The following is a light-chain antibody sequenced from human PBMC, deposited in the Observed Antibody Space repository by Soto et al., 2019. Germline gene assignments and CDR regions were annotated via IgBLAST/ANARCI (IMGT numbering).Light chain of an antibody. J-gene: IGLJ2*01. CDR1: SSNIGNNY. V-gene: IGLV1-51*02. CDR2: ENN. Sequence: QSVLTQPPSASAAPGQKVTISGSGSSSNIGNNYVSWYQELPGTAPKLLIYENNKRPSGIPDRFSGSKSGTSATLGITGLQTGDEADYYCGTWDSSLSAVVFGGGTKVTVL. CDR3: GTWDSSLSAVV.